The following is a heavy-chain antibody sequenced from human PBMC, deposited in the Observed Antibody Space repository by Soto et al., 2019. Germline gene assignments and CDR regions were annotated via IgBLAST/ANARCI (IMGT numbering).Heavy chain of an antibody. Sequence: PGGSLRLSCAASGFTFSSYSMNWVRQAPGKGLEWVSYISSGSSTIYYADSVKGRFTISRDNAQNPLYLQMNSLRAEDTAVYYCAKTYSSGRGAFDVWGQGTMVTVSS. V-gene: IGHV3-48*01. CDR1: GFTFSSYS. CDR2: ISSGSSTI. D-gene: IGHD6-25*01. J-gene: IGHJ3*01. CDR3: AKTYSSGRGAFDV.